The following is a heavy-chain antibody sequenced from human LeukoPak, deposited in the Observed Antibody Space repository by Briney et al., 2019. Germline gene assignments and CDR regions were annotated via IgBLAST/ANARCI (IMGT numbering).Heavy chain of an antibody. CDR3: ARDRRATTYYDILTGYYSDAFDI. Sequence: RAGGSLRLSCAASGFTFSSYEMNWVRQAPGKGLEWVSGISGSGGNTYYADSVKGRFTISRDNAKNSLYLQMNSLRAEDTALYYCARDRRATTYYDILTGYYSDAFDIWGQGTMVTVSS. V-gene: IGHV3-48*03. J-gene: IGHJ3*02. CDR2: ISGSGGNT. D-gene: IGHD3-9*01. CDR1: GFTFSSYE.